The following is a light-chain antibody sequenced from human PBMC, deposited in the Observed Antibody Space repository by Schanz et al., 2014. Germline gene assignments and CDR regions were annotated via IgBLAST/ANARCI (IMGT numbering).Light chain of an antibody. Sequence: QSVLTQPPSVSAAPGQKVTISCSGSSSNIGNNYVSWYQQLPGTAPKLLIYSNNQRPSGVPDRFSGSKSGTSASLAISGLQSEDEADYYCCSYAGSYTFAVFGGGTKLTVL. CDR1: SSNIGNNY. J-gene: IGLJ3*02. V-gene: IGLV1-51*02. CDR3: CSYAGSYTFAV. CDR2: SNN.